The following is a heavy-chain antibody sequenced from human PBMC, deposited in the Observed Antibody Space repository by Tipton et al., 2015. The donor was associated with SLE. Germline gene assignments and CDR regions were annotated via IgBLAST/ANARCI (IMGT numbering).Heavy chain of an antibody. Sequence: QSGAEVKKPGESLRISCKGSGYSFTSYWISWVRQMPGKGLEWMGRIDPSDSYTNYSPSFQGHVTISADKSISTAYLQWSSLKASDSAMYYCASGAFVVVAATEGFDYWGQGTLVTVSS. J-gene: IGHJ4*02. CDR2: IDPSDSYT. V-gene: IGHV5-10-1*01. CDR1: GYSFTSYW. CDR3: ASGAFVVVAATEGFDY. D-gene: IGHD2-15*01.